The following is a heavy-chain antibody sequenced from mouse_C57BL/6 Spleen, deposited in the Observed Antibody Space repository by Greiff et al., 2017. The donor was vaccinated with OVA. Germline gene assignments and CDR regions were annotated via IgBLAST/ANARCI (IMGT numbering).Heavy chain of an antibody. J-gene: IGHJ2*01. CDR1: GYSITSGYY. CDR3: ARERNWDAGFDY. D-gene: IGHD4-1*01. CDR2: ISYDGSN. V-gene: IGHV3-6*01. Sequence: EVKLQESGPGLVKPSQSLSLTCSVTGYSITSGYYWNWIRQFPGNKLEWMGYISYDGSNNYNPSLKNRISITRDPSKNQFFLKLNSVTTEDTATDYCARERNWDAGFDYWGQGTTLTVSS.